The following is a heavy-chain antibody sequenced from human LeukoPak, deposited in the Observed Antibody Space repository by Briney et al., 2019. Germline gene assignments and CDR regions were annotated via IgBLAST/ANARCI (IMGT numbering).Heavy chain of an antibody. CDR3: ARAQHGLTDAFDI. CDR1: GFTFSSYW. CDR2: IKQDGSEK. Sequence: GGSLRLSCAASGFTFSSYWMSWVRQAPGKGLEWVANIKQDGSEKYYVDSVKGRFTISRDNAKNSLYLQMNSLRAEDTAVYYCARAQHGLTDAFDIWGQGTMVTVSS. V-gene: IGHV3-7*01. D-gene: IGHD2-8*01. J-gene: IGHJ3*02.